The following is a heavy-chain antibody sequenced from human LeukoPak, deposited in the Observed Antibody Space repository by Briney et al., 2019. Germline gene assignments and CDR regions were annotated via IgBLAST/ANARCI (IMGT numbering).Heavy chain of an antibody. CDR1: GFTFSSYE. D-gene: IGHD1-1*01. J-gene: IGHJ4*02. V-gene: IGHV3-48*03. CDR3: AKLLNEGTTYDH. Sequence: GGSLRLSCAASGFTFSSYEMNWVRQAPGKGLEWVSYISSSGSTIYYADSVKGRFTISRDNAKYSLLLQMNSLRAEDTAVYFCAKLLNEGTTYDHWGQGGLVTVSS. CDR2: ISSSGSTI.